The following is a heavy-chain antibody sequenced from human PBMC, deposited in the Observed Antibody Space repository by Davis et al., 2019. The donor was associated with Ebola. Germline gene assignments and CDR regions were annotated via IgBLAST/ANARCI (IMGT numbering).Heavy chain of an antibody. V-gene: IGHV3-7*01. CDR1: GFTFSTYA. CDR2: VRNDEVER. CDR3: AKGIVVAADGSPWFHP. J-gene: IGHJ5*02. Sequence: GESLKISCAASGFTFSTYAMTWVRQAPGKGLEWLADVRNDEVERFYVDSVRGRFIISRDNSKNTVDLQMNSLRPEDTSVYYCAKGIVVAADGSPWFHPWGQGTQVTVSS. D-gene: IGHD2-15*01.